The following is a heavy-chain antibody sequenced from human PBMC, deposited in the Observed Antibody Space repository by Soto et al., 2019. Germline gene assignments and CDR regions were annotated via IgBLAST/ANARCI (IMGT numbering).Heavy chain of an antibody. J-gene: IGHJ4*02. CDR1: GGSFIGYY. Sequence: PSETLSLTCAVYGGSFIGYYCIFIRQPPFMGLEWIVEINRSGSTNYNPSLKSRVTISVDTSKNQFSLKLSSVTAADTAVYYCARPIRAVAGPFDYWGQGTLVTVSS. CDR3: ARPIRAVAGPFDY. D-gene: IGHD6-19*01. V-gene: IGHV4-34*01. CDR2: INRSGST.